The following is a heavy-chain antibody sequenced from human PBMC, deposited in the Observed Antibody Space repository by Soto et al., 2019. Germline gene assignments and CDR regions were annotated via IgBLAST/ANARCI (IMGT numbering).Heavy chain of an antibody. CDR2: INHSGST. CDR1: GGSFSGYY. CDR3: ARSGVVVPPIFDY. J-gene: IGHJ4*02. V-gene: IGHV4-34*01. D-gene: IGHD2-2*01. Sequence: AETLSLTCAVYGGSFSGYYWSWIRQPPGKELEWIGEINHSGSTNYNPSLKSRVTISVDTSKNQFSLKLSSVTAADTAVYYCARSGVVVPPIFDYWGQGTLVTVSS.